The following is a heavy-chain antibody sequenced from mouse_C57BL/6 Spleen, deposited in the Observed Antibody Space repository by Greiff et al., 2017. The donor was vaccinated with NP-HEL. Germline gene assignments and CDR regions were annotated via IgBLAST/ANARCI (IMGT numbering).Heavy chain of an antibody. J-gene: IGHJ2*01. CDR1: GYAFSSSW. CDR2: IYPGDGDT. Sequence: QVQLKESGPELVKPGASVKISCKASGYAFSSSWMNWVKQRPGKGLEWIGRIYPGDGDTNYTGKFKGKATLTADKSSSTAYMQLSSLTSEDSAVDYCARGAYEYDEWDYWGQGTTLTVSS. D-gene: IGHD2-4*01. CDR3: ARGAYEYDEWDY. V-gene: IGHV1-82*01.